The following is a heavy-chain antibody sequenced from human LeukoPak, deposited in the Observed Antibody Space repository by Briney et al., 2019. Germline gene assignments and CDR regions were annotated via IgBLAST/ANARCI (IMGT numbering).Heavy chain of an antibody. D-gene: IGHD3-10*01. J-gene: IGHJ4*02. CDR1: GASITNYY. Sequence: PSETLSLTCTVSGASITNYYWSWFRQPPGKGLEWLAYIYYTGITNYNPSVKSRLTISVDTSKNQLSLTLNSVTAADTAVYYCARHYSSGIYPLDSWGQGTLVTVSS. V-gene: IGHV4-59*01. CDR2: IYYTGIT. CDR3: ARHYSSGIYPLDS.